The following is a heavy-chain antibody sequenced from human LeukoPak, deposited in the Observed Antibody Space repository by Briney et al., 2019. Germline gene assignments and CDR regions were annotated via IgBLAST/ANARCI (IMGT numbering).Heavy chain of an antibody. V-gene: IGHV4-39*07. CDR3: ARDGGGYSYGYVGY. Sequence: SETLSLTCTVSGGSISSSSYYWGWIRQPPGKGLEWIGSIYYSGSTYYNPSLKSRVTISVDTSKNQFSLKLSSVTAADTAVYYCARDGGGYSYGYVGYWGQGTLVTVSS. D-gene: IGHD5-18*01. CDR2: IYYSGST. CDR1: GGSISSSSYY. J-gene: IGHJ4*02.